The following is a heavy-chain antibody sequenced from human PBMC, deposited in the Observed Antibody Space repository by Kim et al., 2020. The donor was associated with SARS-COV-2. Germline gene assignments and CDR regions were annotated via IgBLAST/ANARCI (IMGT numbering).Heavy chain of an antibody. Sequence: ASVKVSCKASGYTFTRYYIHWVRQAPGQRLEWMGIINPSGGSTDYSQKFQGRVTMTTDTSTSTVYMELSSLTSEETAFYYCARDLSNSGGPYNWIAPWGQGTLLTVST. CDR3: ARDLSNSGGPYNWIAP. V-gene: IGHV1-46*01. D-gene: IGHD3-10*01. J-gene: IGHJ5*02. CDR1: GYTFTRYY. CDR2: INPSGGST.